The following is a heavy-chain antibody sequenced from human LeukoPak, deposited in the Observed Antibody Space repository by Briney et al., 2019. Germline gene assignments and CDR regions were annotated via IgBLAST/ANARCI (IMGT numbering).Heavy chain of an antibody. Sequence: GGSLRLSCAASGFTFSSYSMNWVRQAPGKGLEWVANIKQDGSEKYYVDSVKGRFTISRDNAKNSLYLQMNSLRAEDAAVYYCARVRRGMDVWGQGTTVTVSS. J-gene: IGHJ6*02. CDR1: GFTFSSYS. CDR3: ARVRRGMDV. V-gene: IGHV3-7*01. CDR2: IKQDGSEK.